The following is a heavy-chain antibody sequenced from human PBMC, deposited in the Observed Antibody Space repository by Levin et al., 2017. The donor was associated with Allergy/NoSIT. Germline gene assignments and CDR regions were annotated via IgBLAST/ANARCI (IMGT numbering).Heavy chain of an antibody. V-gene: IGHV4-31*03. Sequence: SQTLSLTCTVSGGSISSGGYYWSWIRQHPGKGLEWIGYIYYSGSTYYNPSLKSRVTISVDTSKNQFSLKLSSVTAADTAVYYCARWVYGEFWFDPWGQGTLVTVSS. CDR2: IYYSGST. J-gene: IGHJ5*02. CDR3: ARWVYGEFWFDP. D-gene: IGHD4-17*01. CDR1: GGSISSGGYY.